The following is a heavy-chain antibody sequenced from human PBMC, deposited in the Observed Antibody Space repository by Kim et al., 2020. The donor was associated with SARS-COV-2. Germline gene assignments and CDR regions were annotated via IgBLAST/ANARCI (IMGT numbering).Heavy chain of an antibody. J-gene: IGHJ4*02. D-gene: IGHD1-26*01. Sequence: GGSLRLSCAASGFTFSSYWMHWVRQAPGKGLVWVSRINGDGSSTNYADSVKGRFSISRHNAKNTLYLQMNSLRAEDTAVYYCARGVKVSGSQFDYWGQGTLVTVSS. V-gene: IGHV3-74*01. CDR1: GFTFSSYW. CDR2: INGDGSST. CDR3: ARGVKVSGSQFDY.